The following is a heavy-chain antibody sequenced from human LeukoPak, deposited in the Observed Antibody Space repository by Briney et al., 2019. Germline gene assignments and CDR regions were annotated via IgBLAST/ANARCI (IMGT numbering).Heavy chain of an antibody. CDR3: ARDLSIAAASACDY. J-gene: IGHJ4*02. Sequence: ASVKVSCKASGYTFTSYAMHWVRQAPGQRLEWMGWINAGNGNTKYSQKFQGRVTITRDTSASTAYMELSSLRSEDTAVYYCARDLSIAAASACDYWGQGTLVTVSS. V-gene: IGHV1-3*01. CDR1: GYTFTSYA. D-gene: IGHD6-13*01. CDR2: INAGNGNT.